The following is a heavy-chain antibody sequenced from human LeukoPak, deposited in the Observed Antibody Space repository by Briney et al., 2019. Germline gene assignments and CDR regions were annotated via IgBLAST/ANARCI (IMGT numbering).Heavy chain of an antibody. D-gene: IGHD3-22*01. V-gene: IGHV3-21*01. Sequence: PGGSLRLSCAASGFTFTNAWMSWVRQAPGKGLEWVSSISSSSSYIYYADSVKGRFTISRDNAKNSLYLQMNSLRAEDTAVYYCARMQTMIDYWGQGTLVTVSS. CDR1: GFTFTNAW. CDR2: ISSSSSYI. J-gene: IGHJ4*02. CDR3: ARMQTMIDY.